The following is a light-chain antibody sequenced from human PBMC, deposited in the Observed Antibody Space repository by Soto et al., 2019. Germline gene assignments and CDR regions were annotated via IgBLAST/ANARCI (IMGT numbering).Light chain of an antibody. CDR1: SSNIGNHY. Sequence: QSVLTQPPSVSAAPGQKVTISCSGSSSNIGNHYVSWYQYLPGTAPKLLIFENHKRPSTIPDRFSASKSGTSATLGITGLLTGDEAEYFCGTWDSSLGAGVFGGGTKLTVL. V-gene: IGLV1-51*02. J-gene: IGLJ3*02. CDR3: GTWDSSLGAGV. CDR2: ENH.